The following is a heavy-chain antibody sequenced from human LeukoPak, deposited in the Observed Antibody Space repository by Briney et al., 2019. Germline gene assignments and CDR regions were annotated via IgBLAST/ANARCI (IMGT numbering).Heavy chain of an antibody. CDR1: GFTFITYA. D-gene: IGHD6-19*01. CDR3: VKGYSSGWTREYYGMDV. J-gene: IGHJ6*02. V-gene: IGHV3-23*01. Sequence: GGSLRLSCAASGFTFITYAMTWVRQAPGKGLDWVSTISAGGAGTYYADSVKGRFTISRDNSKNTLYLQMNSLGAEDTALYYCVKGYSSGWTREYYGMDVWGQGTTVTVSS. CDR2: ISAGGAGT.